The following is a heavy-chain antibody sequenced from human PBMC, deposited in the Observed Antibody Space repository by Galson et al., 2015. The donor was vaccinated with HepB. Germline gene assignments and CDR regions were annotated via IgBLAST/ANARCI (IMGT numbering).Heavy chain of an antibody. V-gene: IGHV5-51*01. CDR1: GYSFTSYW. D-gene: IGHD3-22*01. CDR2: IYPGDSDT. CDR3: ARHPSTYYYDSSGYPSYYYYGMDV. Sequence: QSGAEVKKPGESLKISCKGSGYSFTSYWIGWVRQMPGKGLEWMGIIYPGDSDTRYSPSFQGQVTISADKSISTAYLQWSSLKASDTAMYYCARHPSTYYYDSSGYPSYYYYGMDVWGQGTTVTVSS. J-gene: IGHJ6*02.